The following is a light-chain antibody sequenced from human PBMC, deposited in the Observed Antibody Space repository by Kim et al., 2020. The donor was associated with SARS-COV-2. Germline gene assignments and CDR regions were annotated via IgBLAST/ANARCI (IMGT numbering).Light chain of an antibody. CDR3: QQYGTSPRT. CDR1: QSVSSNY. CDR2: GAS. Sequence: SPGERATLSCRASQSVSSNYLAWYQHKPGQAPRLLIYGASSRATGIPDRFSGSGSGTDFTLTISRLEPEDFAVYYCQQYGTSPRTFGQGTKWIS. V-gene: IGKV3-20*01. J-gene: IGKJ1*01.